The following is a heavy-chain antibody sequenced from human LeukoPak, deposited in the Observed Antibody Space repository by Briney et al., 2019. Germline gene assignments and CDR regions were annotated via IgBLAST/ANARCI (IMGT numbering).Heavy chain of an antibody. D-gene: IGHD5-24*01. Sequence: GGSLRLSCAASGFTFSSYGMSWVRQAPGKGLEWVSAISGSGGSTYYADSVKGRFTISRDNSKNTLYLQMNSLRAEDTAVYYCARLYLPATRFDYWGQGTLVTVSS. CDR2: ISGSGGST. CDR1: GFTFSSYG. J-gene: IGHJ4*02. V-gene: IGHV3-23*01. CDR3: ARLYLPATRFDY.